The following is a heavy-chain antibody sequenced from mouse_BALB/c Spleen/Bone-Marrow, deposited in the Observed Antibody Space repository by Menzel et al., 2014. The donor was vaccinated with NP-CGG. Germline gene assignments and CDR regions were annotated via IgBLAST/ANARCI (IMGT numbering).Heavy chain of an antibody. D-gene: IGHD2-10*02. V-gene: IGHV1-15*01. CDR2: IHPGSGGT. CDR3: TRKYGPLYYFDY. Sequence: QVHVKQSGAELVRPGASVKLSCKALGYTFTDYEMHWVKQTPVHGLEWIGVIHPGSGGTAYNQKFKDKATLTVDKSSSTAYMQLSSPTSEDSAVYYCTRKYGPLYYFDYWGQGTTLTVSS. J-gene: IGHJ2*01. CDR1: GYTFTDYE.